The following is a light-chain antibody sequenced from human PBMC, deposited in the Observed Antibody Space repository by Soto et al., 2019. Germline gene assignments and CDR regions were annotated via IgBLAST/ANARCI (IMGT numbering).Light chain of an antibody. CDR3: SSYTNINTRACV. Sequence: ALTQPASLSGSPGQSITISCTGTSNDIGAYDYVSWFQQHPGKAPKLMISEVNNRPSGVSNRFSGSKSGNTASLTISGLQAEDEAEYYCSSYTNINTRACVFGTGTKVTVL. CDR2: EVN. J-gene: IGLJ1*01. CDR1: SNDIGAYDY. V-gene: IGLV2-14*01.